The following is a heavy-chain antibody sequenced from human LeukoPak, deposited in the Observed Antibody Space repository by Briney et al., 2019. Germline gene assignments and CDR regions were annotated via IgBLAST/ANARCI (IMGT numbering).Heavy chain of an antibody. CDR2: IWYDGSNK. Sequence: GESLRLSCAPSGFTFSSNGMHWVREARGKGKDGVAVIWYDGSNKYYADSVKGPFTISRDNYKNTLYLQMNSLRAEDTAVYYCARDRMVTHYYYYGMDVWGQGTTVTVSS. V-gene: IGHV3-33*01. J-gene: IGHJ6*02. D-gene: IGHD2-21*02. CDR1: GFTFSSNG. CDR3: ARDRMVTHYYYYGMDV.